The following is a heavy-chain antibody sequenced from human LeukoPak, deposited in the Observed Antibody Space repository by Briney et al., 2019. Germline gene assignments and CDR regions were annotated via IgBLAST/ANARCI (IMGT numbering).Heavy chain of an antibody. Sequence: GGSLRLSCAASGFTFSSYEMNWVRQAPGKGLEWVSYISSSGSTIYYADSVKGRFTISRDNAKNSLYLQMNSLRAEDTAVYYCARVERESSSWFLTPFDPWGQGTLVTVSS. CDR2: ISSSGSTI. D-gene: IGHD6-13*01. CDR1: GFTFSSYE. CDR3: ARVERESSSWFLTPFDP. V-gene: IGHV3-48*03. J-gene: IGHJ5*02.